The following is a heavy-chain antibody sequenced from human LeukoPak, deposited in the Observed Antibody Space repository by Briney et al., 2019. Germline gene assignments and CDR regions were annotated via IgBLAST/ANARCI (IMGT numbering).Heavy chain of an antibody. CDR1: GFTFSSYS. Sequence: SGGSLRLSCAASGFTFSSYSMNWVRQAPGKGLEWVSSISSSSSYIYYADSVKGRFTISRDNAENSLHPQMNSLRAEDTAVYCCARDLPWAAGAVAYWGQGTLVTVSS. V-gene: IGHV3-21*01. J-gene: IGHJ4*02. D-gene: IGHD6-19*01. CDR2: ISSSSSYI. CDR3: ARDLPWAAGAVAY.